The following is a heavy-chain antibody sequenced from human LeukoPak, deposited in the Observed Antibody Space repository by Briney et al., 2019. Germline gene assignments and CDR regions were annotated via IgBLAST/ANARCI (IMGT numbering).Heavy chain of an antibody. CDR1: GFTFSLYA. CDR3: AKDVEMSTTLYYFDH. V-gene: IGHV3-23*01. J-gene: IGHJ4*02. D-gene: IGHD5-24*01. Sequence: GGSLRLSCAASGFTFSLYAMSWVRQALGKGLEWVSGIRAGGRGTYYADSVKGRFTNSRDNSKNTVDLHLSSLSAEDTAVYYCAKDVEMSTTLYYFDHWGKGALVTVSS. CDR2: IRAGGRGT.